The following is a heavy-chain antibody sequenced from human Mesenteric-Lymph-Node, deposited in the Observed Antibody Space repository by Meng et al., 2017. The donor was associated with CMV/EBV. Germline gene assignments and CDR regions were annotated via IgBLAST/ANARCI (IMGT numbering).Heavy chain of an antibody. Sequence: SETLSLTCTVSGGSISSSSYYWGWIRQPPGKGLEWIGSIYYSGSTYYNPSLKSRVTISVDTSKNQFSLKLSSVTAADTAVYYCARWTGYSSGWSSYWGQGTLVTVSS. CDR3: ARWTGYSSGWSSY. CDR2: IYYSGST. V-gene: IGHV4-39*01. CDR1: GGSISSSSYY. J-gene: IGHJ4*02. D-gene: IGHD6-19*01.